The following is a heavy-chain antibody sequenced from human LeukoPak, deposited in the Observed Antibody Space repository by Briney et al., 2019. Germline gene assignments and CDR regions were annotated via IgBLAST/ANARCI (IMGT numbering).Heavy chain of an antibody. CDR3: ARENTAMANNYYGMDV. V-gene: IGHV1-8*01. CDR2: MNPNSGNT. D-gene: IGHD5-18*01. CDR1: GYTFTSYD. Sequence: ASVKVSCKASGYTFTSYDIHWVRQATGQGLEWMGWMNPNSGNTGYAQKFQGRVTMTRNTSISTAYMELSSLRSEDTAVYYCARENTAMANNYYGMDVWGQGTTVTVSS. J-gene: IGHJ6*02.